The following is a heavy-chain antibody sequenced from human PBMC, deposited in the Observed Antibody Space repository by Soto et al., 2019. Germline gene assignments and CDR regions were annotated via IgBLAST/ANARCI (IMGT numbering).Heavy chain of an antibody. CDR3: ARSTTVNKRLRYNWFGP. Sequence: QVQLVQSGAEVKKPGASVKVSCKASGYTFTSYDINWVRQATGQGLEWMGWMNPSSGNTGYEQNVQGRVTMTRNTSISTAYMELRSLRSEDTAVDYCARSTTVNKRLRYNWFGPWGQGTLVTVSS. D-gene: IGHD4-17*01. CDR1: GYTFTSYD. CDR2: MNPSSGNT. J-gene: IGHJ5*02. V-gene: IGHV1-8*01.